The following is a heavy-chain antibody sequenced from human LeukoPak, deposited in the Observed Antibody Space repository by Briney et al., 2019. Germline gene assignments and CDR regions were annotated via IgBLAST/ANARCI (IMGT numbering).Heavy chain of an antibody. CDR3: ARLRGYNYGYSDY. V-gene: IGHV4-39*01. D-gene: IGHD5-18*01. CDR2: IYYSGST. CDR1: GGSISSSSYY. J-gene: IGHJ4*02. Sequence: PSETLSLTCTVSGGSISSSSYYWGWIRQPPGKGLEWIGSIYYSGSTYYNPSLKSRVTISVDTSKNQFSLKLSSVTAADTAVYYCARLRGYNYGYSDYWGQGTLVTVSS.